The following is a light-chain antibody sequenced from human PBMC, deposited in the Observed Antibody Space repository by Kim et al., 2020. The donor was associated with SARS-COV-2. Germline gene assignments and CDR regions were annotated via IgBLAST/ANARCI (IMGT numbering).Light chain of an antibody. CDR3: QAWDSSTVV. CDR2: EDR. Sequence: SYELTQPPSVSVSPGQTAIITCSGNELGDKNVCWYQQKAGQSPVLVIYEDRKRPSGIPEPVSGSNSGNTATLTISGTQAMDEADYYCQAWDSSTVVFGGGTQLTVL. V-gene: IGLV3-1*01. CDR1: ELGDKN. J-gene: IGLJ2*01.